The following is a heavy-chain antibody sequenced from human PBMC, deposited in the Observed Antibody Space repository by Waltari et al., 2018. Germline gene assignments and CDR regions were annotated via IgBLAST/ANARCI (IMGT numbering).Heavy chain of an antibody. J-gene: IGHJ5*01. V-gene: IGHV4-4*07. CDR2: IYTTGTP. D-gene: IGHD1-26*01. CDR3: ARMKNNREPAATWYPPSFDS. Sequence: QVHLQESGPGLVKSSETLSLTCSVSGASISSSYWSWIRQSAAQGLEWIGRIYTTGTPNYSPSLTSRVTMSIDTSKNLLSLNLRAVTAADTGIYYCARMKNNREPAATWYPPSFDSWGQGILVTISS. CDR1: GASISSSY.